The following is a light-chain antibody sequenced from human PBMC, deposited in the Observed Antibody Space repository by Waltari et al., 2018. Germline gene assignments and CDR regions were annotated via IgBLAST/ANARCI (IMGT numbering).Light chain of an antibody. CDR1: QMVSSG. Sequence: ETVMTQSPATLSVSPGERATLSCRASQMVSSGLAWDQQKPGQAPKLRIYGASTRATGIAARFSGSGSGTEFTLTISSLQSEDFAVYYCQQYNNWPGTFGQGTKVEIK. CDR3: QQYNNWPGT. J-gene: IGKJ1*01. CDR2: GAS. V-gene: IGKV3-15*01.